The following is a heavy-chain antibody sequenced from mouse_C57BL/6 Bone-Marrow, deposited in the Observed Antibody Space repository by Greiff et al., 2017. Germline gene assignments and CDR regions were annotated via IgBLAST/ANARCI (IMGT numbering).Heavy chain of an antibody. Sequence: EVKVVESGGGLVQPGESLTLSCESNEYEFPSHDMSWVRKTPETRLELVAAINSDGGSTYYPDTIERRFIISRDNTKKTLYLQMSSLRSEDTALYYCAIITTWGQGTSVTVSS. CDR1: EYEFPSHD. V-gene: IGHV5-2*01. CDR2: INSDGGST. CDR3: AIITT. D-gene: IGHD1-1*01. J-gene: IGHJ4*01.